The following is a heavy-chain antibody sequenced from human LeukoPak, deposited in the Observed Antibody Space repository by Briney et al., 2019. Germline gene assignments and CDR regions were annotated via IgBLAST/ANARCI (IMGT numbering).Heavy chain of an antibody. D-gene: IGHD4-17*01. CDR3: ARDTTTATSNWFDP. V-gene: IGHV4-59*12. Sequence: PSETLSLTCTVSGGSISSYYWSWIRQPPGKGLEWIGYIYCSGSTNYNPSLKSRVTISVDTSKNQFSLKLSSVTAADTAVYYCARDTTTATSNWFDPWGQGTLVTVSS. CDR1: GGSISSYY. CDR2: IYCSGST. J-gene: IGHJ5*02.